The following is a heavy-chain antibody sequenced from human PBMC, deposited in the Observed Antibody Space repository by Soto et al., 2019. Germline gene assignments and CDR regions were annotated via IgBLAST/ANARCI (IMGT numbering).Heavy chain of an antibody. V-gene: IGHV4-61*01. D-gene: IGHD5-12*01. CDR1: GGSVSSPTQY. CDR2: VYYTGST. J-gene: IGHJ4*02. CDR3: ARDGYNAFDY. Sequence: SETLLPNSPVSGGSVSSPTQYWGWIRQPPGKGLEWIGYVYYTGSTDYNPSLSSRLTISVDTSKNQFSLKLTSVTAADTALYYCARDGYNAFDYWGQGTLVTVSS.